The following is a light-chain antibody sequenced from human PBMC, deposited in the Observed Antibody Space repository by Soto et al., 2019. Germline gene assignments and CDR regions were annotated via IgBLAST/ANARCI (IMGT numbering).Light chain of an antibody. Sequence: EMVLTQSPATLSLCPGERATLSCRASQSVSDYLDWYQQKPGKAPRLLIYDASSRATGVPARFSGSGSGTDFTLTISSLQSEDFAVYYCQQNYSCPLTFGQGTKVDI. CDR2: DAS. V-gene: IGKV3-15*01. CDR3: QQNYSCPLT. J-gene: IGKJ1*01. CDR1: QSVSDY.